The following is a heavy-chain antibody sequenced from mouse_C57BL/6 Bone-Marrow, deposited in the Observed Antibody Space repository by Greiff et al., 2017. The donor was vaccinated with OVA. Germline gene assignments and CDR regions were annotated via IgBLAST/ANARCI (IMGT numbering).Heavy chain of an antibody. CDR1: GFTFSSYA. Sequence: EVKLMESGGGLVKPGGSLKLSCAASGFTFSSYAMSWVRQTPEKRLEWVATISDGGSYTYYPDNVKGRFTISRDNAKNNLYLQMSHLKSEDTAMYYCARGRSFITTVVEEDYFDYWGQGTTLTVSS. CDR2: ISDGGSYT. CDR3: ARGRSFITTVVEEDYFDY. D-gene: IGHD1-1*01. J-gene: IGHJ2*01. V-gene: IGHV5-4*03.